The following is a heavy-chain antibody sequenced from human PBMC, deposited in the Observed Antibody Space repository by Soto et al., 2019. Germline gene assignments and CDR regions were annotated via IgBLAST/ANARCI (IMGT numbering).Heavy chain of an antibody. CDR3: ARLVLSITRAAFDA. D-gene: IGHD1-20*01. Sequence: QVQLQESGPGLVKPSGTLSLTCAVSGGSISSSHWWTWVRQSPGKGLEYIGEISHSGTSNSNPSLKSRVTLSVHRSKNQFSLPLTSVTAAATAVYYCARLVLSITRAAFDAWGQGTPVIVSA. CDR2: ISHSGTS. CDR1: GGSISSSHW. J-gene: IGHJ3*01. V-gene: IGHV4-4*02.